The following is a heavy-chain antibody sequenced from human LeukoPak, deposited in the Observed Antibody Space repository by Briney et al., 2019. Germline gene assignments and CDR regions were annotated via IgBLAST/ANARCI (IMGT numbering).Heavy chain of an antibody. CDR1: GFTFSSYA. CDR3: ARSDDYGELRKYFDY. D-gene: IGHD4-17*01. V-gene: IGHV3-30-3*01. J-gene: IGHJ4*02. Sequence: PGRSLRLSCAASGFTFSSYAMHWVRQAPGKELEWVAVISYDGSNKYYADSVKGRFTISRDNSKNTLYLQMNSLRAEDTAVYYCARSDDYGELRKYFDYWGQGTLVTVSS. CDR2: ISYDGSNK.